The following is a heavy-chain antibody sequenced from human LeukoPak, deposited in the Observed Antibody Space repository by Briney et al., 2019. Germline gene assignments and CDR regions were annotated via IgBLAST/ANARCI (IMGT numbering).Heavy chain of an antibody. Sequence: SETLSLTCDVSGVSFSTYYWSWIRQPPEKGLEWIGEVNHSGYTNLNPSLKSRVTISVDTSKNQFSLKPSSVTAADTAVYYCARQLYGSDYWGQGTLVTVSS. D-gene: IGHD4-17*01. CDR2: VNHSGYT. V-gene: IGHV4-34*01. J-gene: IGHJ4*02. CDR3: ARQLYGSDY. CDR1: GVSFSTYY.